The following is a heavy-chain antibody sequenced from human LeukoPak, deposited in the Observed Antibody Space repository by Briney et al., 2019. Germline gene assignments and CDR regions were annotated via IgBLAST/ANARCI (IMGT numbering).Heavy chain of an antibody. Sequence: GASVKVSCKASGYTFTSYYMHWVRQAPGQGLEWMGIINPSGGSTSYAQKFQGRVTMTRDMSTSTVYMELSSLRSEDTAVYYCARDIAAAGSTALYFDYWGQGTLVTVSS. J-gene: IGHJ4*02. CDR1: GYTFTSYY. D-gene: IGHD6-13*01. V-gene: IGHV1-46*01. CDR2: INPSGGST. CDR3: ARDIAAAGSTALYFDY.